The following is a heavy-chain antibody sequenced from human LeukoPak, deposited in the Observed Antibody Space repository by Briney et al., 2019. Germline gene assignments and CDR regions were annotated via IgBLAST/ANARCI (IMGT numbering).Heavy chain of an antibody. J-gene: IGHJ5*02. CDR2: IYTSGST. V-gene: IGHV4-4*07. Sequence: SETLSLTCTVSGGSISSYYWSWIRQPAGKGLEWIGRIYTSGSTNYNPSLKSRVTMSVDTSKNQFSLKLSSVTAADTAVYYCARERPKYLLWFGESGFDPWGQGTLVTVSS. CDR3: ARERPKYLLWFGESGFDP. CDR1: GGSISSYY. D-gene: IGHD3-10*01.